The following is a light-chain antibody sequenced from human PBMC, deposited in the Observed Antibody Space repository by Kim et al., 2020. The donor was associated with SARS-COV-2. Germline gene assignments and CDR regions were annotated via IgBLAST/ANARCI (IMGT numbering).Light chain of an antibody. J-gene: IGLJ1*01. CDR1: SSNIGSNI. CDR3: AAWDDSLKGCV. Sequence: QPVLTQPPSASGTPGQRVTISCSGSSSNIGSNIVNWYQQLPGAAPKLLIYTNSQRPSGVPDRFSGSKSATSASLTISGLQSEDEADYYCAAWDDSLKGCVFGTGTKVTVL. V-gene: IGLV1-44*01. CDR2: TNS.